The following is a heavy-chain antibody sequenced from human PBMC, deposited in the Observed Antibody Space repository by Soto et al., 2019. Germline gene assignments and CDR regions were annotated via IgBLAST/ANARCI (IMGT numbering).Heavy chain of an antibody. V-gene: IGHV1-2*02. CDR3: ARGVGRTSLGDCSSTSCRNWFDP. Sequence: QVQQVPSGPEVKKPRASVKVSCQASGYTFTGNYMHWVRQAPGQGLKWMGWINPNSGGTNYAQKLQGRVIMTRDTSIITAYMELSRRRSDDTAVYYCARGVGRTSLGDCSSTSCRNWFDPWGQGTLVTVSS. D-gene: IGHD2-2*01. CDR1: GYTFTGNY. J-gene: IGHJ5*02. CDR2: INPNSGGT.